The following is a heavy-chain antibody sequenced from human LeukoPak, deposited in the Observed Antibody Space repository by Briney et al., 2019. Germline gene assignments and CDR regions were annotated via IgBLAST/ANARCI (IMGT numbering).Heavy chain of an antibody. D-gene: IGHD3-10*01. CDR1: GYXFTSYW. Sequence: PGESLKISCNGSGYXFTSYWICWVRQMPGKGLEWMGTIYPGDSDTRYSPSFQGQVTISADKSISTAYLQWSSLKGSDTAMYYCARLRTMVRGVADYWGQGTLVTVSS. CDR2: IYPGDSDT. J-gene: IGHJ4*02. CDR3: ARLRTMVRGVADY. V-gene: IGHV5-51*01.